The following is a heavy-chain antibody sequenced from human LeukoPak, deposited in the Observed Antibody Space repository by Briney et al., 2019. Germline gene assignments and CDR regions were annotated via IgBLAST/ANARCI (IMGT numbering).Heavy chain of an antibody. D-gene: IGHD6-19*01. V-gene: IGHV4-38-2*02. Sequence: SETLSLTCTVSGYSISSGYYWGWIRQPPGKGLEWIGSIYHSGSTYYNPSLKSRVTISVDTSKNQFSLKLSSVTDADTAVYYCARDRIAVAGTREDYWGQGTLVTVSS. CDR2: IYHSGST. CDR1: GYSISSGYY. CDR3: ARDRIAVAGTREDY. J-gene: IGHJ4*02.